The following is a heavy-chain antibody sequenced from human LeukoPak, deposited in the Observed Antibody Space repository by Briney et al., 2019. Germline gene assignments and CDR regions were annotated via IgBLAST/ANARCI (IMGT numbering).Heavy chain of an antibody. J-gene: IGHJ4*02. V-gene: IGHV3-7*01. Sequence: GGSLRLSCGASGLTFRNAWMSWVRQAPGKGLEWVANIKQDGSEKYYVDSVKGRFTISRDNAKNSLYLQMNSLRAEDTAVYYCARDYEYIGDYWGQGTLVTVSS. CDR3: ARDYEYIGDY. CDR2: IKQDGSEK. D-gene: IGHD6-6*01. CDR1: GLTFRNAW.